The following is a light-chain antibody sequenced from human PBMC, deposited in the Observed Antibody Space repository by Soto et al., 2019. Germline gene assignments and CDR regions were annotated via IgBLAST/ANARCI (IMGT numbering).Light chain of an antibody. J-gene: IGLJ2*01. V-gene: IGLV2-14*01. CDR1: SSDVGGYNY. CDR3: TSYTISSPHVR. CDR2: DVT. Sequence: QSALTQPASVSGSPGQSITISCTGTSSDVGGYNYVSWYQQHPGKAPKLMIYDVTNRPSGVSNRFSGSKSGNTASLTISGLQAEDESDYYCTSYTISSPHVRFGGGTKLTVL.